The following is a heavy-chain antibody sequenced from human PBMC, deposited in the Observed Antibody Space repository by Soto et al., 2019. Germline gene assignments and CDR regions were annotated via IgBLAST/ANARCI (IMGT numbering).Heavy chain of an antibody. D-gene: IGHD2-2*01. V-gene: IGHV1-69*01. CDR1: GGTFTNYA. CDR2: ITPMFGRP. J-gene: IGHJ4*02. Sequence: QAQLVQSGAEVRKPGSSVKVSCKASGGTFTNYAINWVRQAPGQGLEWMGDITPMFGRPNYAQKFQGRITITAADSTSTTYMQPSTLRSEDTALYFCAREVRVHPPVFGHWGQGTLVTVSS. CDR3: AREVRVHPPVFGH.